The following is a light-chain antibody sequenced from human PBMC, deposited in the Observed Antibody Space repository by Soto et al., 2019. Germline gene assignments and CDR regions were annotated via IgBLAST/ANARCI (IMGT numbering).Light chain of an antibody. V-gene: IGKV3-20*01. J-gene: IGKJ2*01. CDR2: GAS. CDR3: QQYGSSSYT. Sequence: EIVLTQSPGTLSLFPGERATLSCRASQSVSSSYLAWDQQKPGQAPRLLIYGASSRATGIPDRFSGSGSGTDFTLTISRLEPEDFAVYYCQQYGSSSYTFGQGTKLEIK. CDR1: QSVSSSY.